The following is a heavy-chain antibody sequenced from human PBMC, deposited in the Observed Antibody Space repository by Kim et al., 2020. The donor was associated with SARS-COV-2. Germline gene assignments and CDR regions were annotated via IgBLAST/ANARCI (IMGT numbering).Heavy chain of an antibody. V-gene: IGHV4-39*01. CDR2: IHYGGST. Sequence: SETLSLTCSVSGGSISNTDFYWGWIRQPPGKGLDWIGSIHYGGSTYNNPSLKSRVTISVDTSKNQFSLKLRSVTAADTAVYFCSRGNGYCRGGTCQTPPDSWGQGTLATVSS. D-gene: IGHD2-15*01. CDR1: GGSISNTDFY. J-gene: IGHJ4*02. CDR3: SRGNGYCRGGTCQTPPDS.